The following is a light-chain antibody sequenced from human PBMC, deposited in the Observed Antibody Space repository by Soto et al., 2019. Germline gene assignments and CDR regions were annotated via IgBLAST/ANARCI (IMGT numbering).Light chain of an antibody. CDR2: GAS. CDR3: QQYATSPIT. Sequence: EIVLTQSPGTLSLSPGERASLSCRASQSISNSYLAWYQQIPGQAPRPLIHGASSRATGIPDRFSGSGSGTDFTLTINRLEPEDFAVYYCQQYATSPITFGQGTRLEIK. J-gene: IGKJ5*01. CDR1: QSISNSY. V-gene: IGKV3-20*01.